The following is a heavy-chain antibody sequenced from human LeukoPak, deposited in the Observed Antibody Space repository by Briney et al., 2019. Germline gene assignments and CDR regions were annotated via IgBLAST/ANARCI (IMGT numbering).Heavy chain of an antibody. J-gene: IGHJ4*02. CDR2: IYFRGST. D-gene: IGHD5-12*01. CDR3: ATFGYSGYDYFDY. V-gene: IGHV4-39*01. Sequence: PSETLSLTCTVSGGSISSSSCYWGWIRQPPGKGLEWIGSIYFRGSTYYNPSLKSRVTISLDTSKNQFSLKLSSVTAAVTAVYYCATFGYSGYDYFDYWGQGTLVTVSS. CDR1: GGSISSSSCY.